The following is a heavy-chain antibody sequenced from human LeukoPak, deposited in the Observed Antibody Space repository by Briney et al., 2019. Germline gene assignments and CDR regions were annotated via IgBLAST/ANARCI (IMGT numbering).Heavy chain of an antibody. D-gene: IGHD3-22*01. V-gene: IGHV3-23*01. CDR2: ISDSGGST. J-gene: IGHJ4*02. CDR3: AKRGVVIRVILVGFHKQAYYFDS. Sequence: GGSLRLSCAVPGITLSNYGMSWVRQAPGKGLEWVAGISDSGGSTKYADSVKGRFTISRDNPKNTLYLQMNSLRVEDTAVYFCAKRGVVIRVILVGFHKQAYYFDSWGQGALVTVSS. CDR1: GITLSNYG.